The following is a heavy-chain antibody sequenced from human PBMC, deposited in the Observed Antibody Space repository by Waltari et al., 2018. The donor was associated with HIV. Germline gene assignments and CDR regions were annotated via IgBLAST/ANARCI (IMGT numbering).Heavy chain of an antibody. D-gene: IGHD4-17*01. V-gene: IGHV3-23*01. Sequence: EVQLLESGGGLVQPGGSLRLSCVASGFTFISYALGWVRQAPGKGLEWVSAISGSGGSTYYADSVKGRFTISRDNSKNTLYLQMNSLRAEDTAVYYCMVGGLRWDWGQGTLVTVSS. J-gene: IGHJ4*02. CDR3: MVGGLRWD. CDR2: ISGSGGST. CDR1: GFTFISYA.